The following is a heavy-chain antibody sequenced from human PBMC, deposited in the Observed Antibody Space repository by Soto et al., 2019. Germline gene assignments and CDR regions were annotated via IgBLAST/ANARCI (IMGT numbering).Heavy chain of an antibody. CDR1: GFTFSSYA. CDR2: ISGSGGST. J-gene: IGHJ4*02. Sequence: PGGSLRLSCAASGFTFSSYAMSWVRQAPGKGLEWVSAISGSGGSTYYADSVKGRFTFSRDNSKNTLSLQMNSLRAEDTVVYYCARRTSSWSFDYWGQGTLVTVSS. D-gene: IGHD6-13*01. CDR3: ARRTSSWSFDY. V-gene: IGHV3-23*01.